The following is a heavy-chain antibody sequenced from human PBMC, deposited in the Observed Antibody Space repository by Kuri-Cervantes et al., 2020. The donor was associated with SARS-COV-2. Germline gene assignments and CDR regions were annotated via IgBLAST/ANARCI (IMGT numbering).Heavy chain of an antibody. CDR2: IIPIFGTA. Sequence: SVKVSCKASGGTFSSYAISWVRQAPGQGLEWMGGIIPIFGTANHAQKFQGRVTITADESTSTAYMELSSLRSEDTAVYYCARDSGWGAVAGTSGLVYWGQGTLVTVSS. CDR1: GGTFSSYA. CDR3: ARDSGWGAVAGTSGLVY. D-gene: IGHD6-19*01. V-gene: IGHV1-69*13. J-gene: IGHJ4*02.